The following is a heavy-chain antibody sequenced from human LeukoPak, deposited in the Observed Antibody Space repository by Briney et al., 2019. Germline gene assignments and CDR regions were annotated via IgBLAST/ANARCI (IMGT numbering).Heavy chain of an antibody. V-gene: IGHV3-21*01. J-gene: IGHJ4*02. CDR1: GFTFSSYS. CDR3: ARDKRTVVVIRDYYFDY. CDR2: ISSSSSYI. Sequence: PGGSLRLSCAASGFTFSSYSMNWVRQAPGKGLEWVSSISSSSSYIYYADSVKGRFTISRDNAKNSLYLQMNSLRAEDTAVYYCARDKRTVVVIRDYYFDYWGQGTLVTVSS. D-gene: IGHD3-22*01.